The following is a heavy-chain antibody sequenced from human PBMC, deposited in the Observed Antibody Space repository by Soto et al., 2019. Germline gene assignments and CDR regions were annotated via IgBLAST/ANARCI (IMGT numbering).Heavy chain of an antibody. CDR3: ARDSSLDY. CDR2: ISYDGSNK. CDR1: GFTFSSYA. J-gene: IGHJ4*02. D-gene: IGHD6-6*01. V-gene: IGHV3-30-3*01. Sequence: GGSLRLSCAASGFTFSSYAMHWVRQAPGKGLEWVAVISYDGSNKYYADSVKGRFTISRDNSKNTLYLQMNSLRAEDTAVYYCARDSSLDYWGQGTLVTVSS.